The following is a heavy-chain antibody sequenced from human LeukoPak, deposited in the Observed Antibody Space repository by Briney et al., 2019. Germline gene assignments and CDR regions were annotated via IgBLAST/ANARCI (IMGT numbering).Heavy chain of an antibody. J-gene: IGHJ4*02. V-gene: IGHV3-21*01. CDR1: GFTFSSYS. CDR2: ISSSSSYI. Sequence: KPGGSLRLSCAASGFTFSSYSMNWVRQAPGKGLEWVSSISSSSSYIYYADSVKGRFTISRDNAKNSLYLQMNSLRAEDTAVYYCARDRSSSSWYVPFDYWGQGTLVTVSS. D-gene: IGHD6-13*01. CDR3: ARDRSSSSWYVPFDY.